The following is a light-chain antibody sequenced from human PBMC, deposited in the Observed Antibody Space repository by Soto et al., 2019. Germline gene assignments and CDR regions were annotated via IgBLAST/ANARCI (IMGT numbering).Light chain of an antibody. CDR2: EVS. J-gene: IGLJ3*02. Sequence: QSALTQPPSASGSPGQSVTISCTGTSSDVGAYNYVSWYQQYPGKAPKLMIYEVSKRPSGVPERFSGSKSGKTASLTVSGLQPEDEADYYCTSYAGSNIWVFGGGTKLTVL. CDR1: SSDVGAYNY. V-gene: IGLV2-8*01. CDR3: TSYAGSNIWV.